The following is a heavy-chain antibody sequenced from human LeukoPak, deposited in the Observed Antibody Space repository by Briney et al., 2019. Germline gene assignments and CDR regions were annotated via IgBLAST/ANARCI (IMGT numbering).Heavy chain of an antibody. CDR3: ARDNYSNFDY. D-gene: IGHD4-11*01. CDR2: ISVGSGNT. CDR1: GYTFTTFA. V-gene: IGHV1-3*01. Sequence: ASVKVSCKASGYTFTTFAIHWVRQAPGQRLEWMGWISVGSGNTKYSQKLQGRVTVTRDTSASTVYVELSSLRSEDTAVYYCARDNYSNFDYWGQGTLVTVSS. J-gene: IGHJ4*02.